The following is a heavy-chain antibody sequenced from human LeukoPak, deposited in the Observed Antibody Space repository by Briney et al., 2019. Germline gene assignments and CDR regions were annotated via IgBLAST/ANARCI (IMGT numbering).Heavy chain of an antibody. CDR1: GGTFTSYA. CDR2: IIPILGIA. CDR3: ARDSYYDFWSGYASDE. D-gene: IGHD3-3*01. J-gene: IGHJ4*02. V-gene: IGHV1-69*04. Sequence: SVKVSCKASGGTFTSYAISWVRQAPGQGLEWMGRIIPILGIANYAQKFQGRVTITADNSTSTAYMELSSLRSEDTAVYYCARDSYYDFWSGYASDERGQGTLGTVS.